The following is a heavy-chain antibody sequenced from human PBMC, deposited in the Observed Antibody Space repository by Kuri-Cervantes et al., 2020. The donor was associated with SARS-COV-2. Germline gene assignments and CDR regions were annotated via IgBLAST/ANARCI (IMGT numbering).Heavy chain of an antibody. Sequence: SVKVSCKTSGGAFSSYAISWVRQAPGQGLQWMGGIIPSFGITNYAQKFQGRVTITADKSTGTTYMEVSRLTSDDTAVYYCATSFRYGDWASYLRGGQYYFDYWGQGTLVTVSS. V-gene: IGHV1-69*10. CDR2: IIPSFGIT. J-gene: IGHJ4*02. CDR1: GGAFSSYA. D-gene: IGHD4-17*01. CDR3: ATSFRYGDWASYLRGGQYYFDY.